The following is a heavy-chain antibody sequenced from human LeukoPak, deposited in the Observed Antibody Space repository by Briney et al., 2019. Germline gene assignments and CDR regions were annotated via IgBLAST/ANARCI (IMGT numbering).Heavy chain of an antibody. CDR1: GGSISSYY. V-gene: IGHV4-59*01. J-gene: IGHJ4*02. D-gene: IGHD5-12*01. Sequence: PSETLSLTCTVSGGSISSYYWSWIRQPPGKGLEWIGYIYYSGSTNYNPSLKSRVTISVDTSKNQFSLKLSSVTAADTAVYYCARSVRYSGYSDYWGQGTLVTVSS. CDR3: ARSVRYSGYSDY. CDR2: IYYSGST.